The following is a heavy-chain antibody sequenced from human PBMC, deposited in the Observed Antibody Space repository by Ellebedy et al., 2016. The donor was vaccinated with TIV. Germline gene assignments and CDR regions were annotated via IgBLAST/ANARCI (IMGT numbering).Heavy chain of an antibody. V-gene: IGHV3-21*01. CDR2: ISSSSSYI. J-gene: IGHJ3*02. D-gene: IGHD6-19*01. CDR1: GFTFSSYS. CDR3: ARDLPGAVAGESDAFDI. Sequence: GESLKISXAASGFTFSSYSMNWVRQAPGKGLEWVSSISSSSSYIYYADSVKGRFTISRDNAKNSLYLQMNSLRAEDTAVYYCARDLPGAVAGESDAFDIWGQGTMVTVSS.